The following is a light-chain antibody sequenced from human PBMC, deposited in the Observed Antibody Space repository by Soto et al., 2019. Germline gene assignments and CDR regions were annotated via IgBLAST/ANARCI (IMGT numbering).Light chain of an antibody. V-gene: IGLV2-14*01. CDR1: SSDVGGYNY. Sequence: QSVLTQPASVSGSPGQPITISCTGTSSDVGGYNYVSWYQQHPGKVPRLMIYEVSNRPSGLSNRFSGSKSDNTASLTISGLQAEDEADYYCSSYTSSNTWVFGGGTKLTVL. J-gene: IGLJ3*02. CDR2: EVS. CDR3: SSYTSSNTWV.